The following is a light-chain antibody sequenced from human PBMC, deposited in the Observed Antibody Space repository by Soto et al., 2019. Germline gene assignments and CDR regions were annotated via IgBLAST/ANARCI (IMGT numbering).Light chain of an antibody. CDR2: GNI. Sequence: QSVLTQPPSVSRAPGQRLTISYTGSRSNLGAHYDVHWYQHLAGTAPKLLIYGNINRPSGVPDRFSGSKSGTSASLAITGLQAEDEADYYCQSYDISLSGWVFGGGTKLTVL. V-gene: IGLV1-40*01. J-gene: IGLJ3*02. CDR1: RSNLGAHYD. CDR3: QSYDISLSGWV.